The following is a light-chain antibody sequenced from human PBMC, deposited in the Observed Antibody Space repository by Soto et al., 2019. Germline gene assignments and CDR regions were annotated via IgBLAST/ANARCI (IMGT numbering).Light chain of an antibody. CDR2: GAS. J-gene: IGKJ1*01. CDR1: QSVSSSY. Sequence: IVLTQSPGTLSLSPGERATLSCRASQSVSSSYLAWYQQKPGQAPRLLIYGASSRATGIPDRFSGSGSGTDLTLTISRLEPEDFAVYYCQQYGSSPVTFGQGTKVEIK. V-gene: IGKV3-20*01. CDR3: QQYGSSPVT.